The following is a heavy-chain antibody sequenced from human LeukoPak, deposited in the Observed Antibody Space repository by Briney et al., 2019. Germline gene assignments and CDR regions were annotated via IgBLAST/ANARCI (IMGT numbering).Heavy chain of an antibody. CDR2: ISWNSGSI. V-gene: IGHV3-9*01. CDR1: GFTFDDYA. D-gene: IGHD6-6*01. CDR3: AKDKGGGYSGSSAFDP. J-gene: IGHJ5*02. Sequence: GGSLRLSCAASGFTFDDYAMHWVRQAPGKGLEWVSGISWNSGSIGYADSVKGRFTISRDNAKNSLYLQMNSLRAEDTALYYCAKDKGGGYSGSSAFDPWGQGTLVTVSS.